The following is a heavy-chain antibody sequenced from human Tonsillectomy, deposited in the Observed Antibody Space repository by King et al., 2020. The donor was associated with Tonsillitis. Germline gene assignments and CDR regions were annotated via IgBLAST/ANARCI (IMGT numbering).Heavy chain of an antibody. V-gene: IGHV4-59*01. CDR3: AGGGGWLTDF. J-gene: IGHJ4*02. Sequence: QLQESGPGLVKPSETLSLTCTVSGGSISSYYWSWIRQPPGKGLEWIGNIHYSESTNYNSSLRSRVTMSMDTSKNQFSLRLASVTAAGTAVYYCAGGGGWLTDFWGQGTLVTVSS. D-gene: IGHD1-26*01. CDR1: GGSISSYY. CDR2: IHYSEST.